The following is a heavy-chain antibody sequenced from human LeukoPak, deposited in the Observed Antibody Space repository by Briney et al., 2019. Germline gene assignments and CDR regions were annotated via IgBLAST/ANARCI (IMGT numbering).Heavy chain of an antibody. CDR3: ARYSGSYYAWFDP. Sequence: SETLSLTCTVSGGSISSYYWSWIRQPPGKELEYIGYIYYSGSTNYNPSLKSRVTISVDTSKNQFSLKLSSVTAADTAVYYCARYSGSYYAWFDPWGQGTLVTVSS. D-gene: IGHD1-26*01. V-gene: IGHV4-59*01. J-gene: IGHJ5*02. CDR2: IYYSGST. CDR1: GGSISSYY.